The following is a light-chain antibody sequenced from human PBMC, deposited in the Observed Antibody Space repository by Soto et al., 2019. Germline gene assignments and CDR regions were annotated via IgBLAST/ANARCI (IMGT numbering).Light chain of an antibody. CDR1: SSDVGGYNY. J-gene: IGLJ2*01. CDR3: SSYTNSSNPLDVV. Sequence: QSVLTQPASVSGSPGQSITISCTGTSSDVGGYNYVSWYQQHPGKAPKLMIYDVSYRPSGVSNRFSGTKSGNTASLTISGLQAEDEADYYCSSYTNSSNPLDVVFGGGTMVTVL. V-gene: IGLV2-14*01. CDR2: DVS.